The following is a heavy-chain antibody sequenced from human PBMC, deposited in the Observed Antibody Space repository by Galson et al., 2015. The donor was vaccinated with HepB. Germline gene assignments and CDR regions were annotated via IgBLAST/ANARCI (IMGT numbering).Heavy chain of an antibody. CDR1: GFTFSSYG. J-gene: IGHJ4*02. CDR3: AKEFNYYDSSESYYFDY. CDR2: ISYDGSNK. Sequence: SLRLSCAASGFTFSSYGMHWVRQAPGKGLEWVAVISYDGSNKYYADSVKGRFTISRDNSKNTLYLQMNSLRAEDTAVYYCAKEFNYYDSSESYYFDYWGQGTLVTVSS. V-gene: IGHV3-30*18. D-gene: IGHD3-22*01.